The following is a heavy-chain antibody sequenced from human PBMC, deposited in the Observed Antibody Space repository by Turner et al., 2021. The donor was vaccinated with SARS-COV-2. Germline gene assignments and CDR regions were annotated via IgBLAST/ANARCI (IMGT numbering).Heavy chain of an antibody. J-gene: IGHJ4*02. CDR1: GVTFSSYA. D-gene: IGHD3-16*01. CDR3: ARDSEYEPLDY. Sequence: VLLVPSGAVVKKPTSSVKVSCKASGVTFSSYALTGERLAPGQGLEWLGGIIPNCGTAYYEQKFQSRVTISADESTSTSYMELSSLRSEDTAVYYCARDSEYEPLDYWGQGTLVTVSS. V-gene: IGHV1-69*01. CDR2: IIPNCGTA.